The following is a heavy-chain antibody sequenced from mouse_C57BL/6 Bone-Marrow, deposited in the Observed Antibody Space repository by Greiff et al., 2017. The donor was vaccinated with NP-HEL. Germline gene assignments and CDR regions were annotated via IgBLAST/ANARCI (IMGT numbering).Heavy chain of an antibody. J-gene: IGHJ4*01. V-gene: IGHV14-1*01. D-gene: IGHD1-1*01. CDR2: IDPEDGDT. CDR1: GFNITDYY. Sequence: EVQLQQSGAELVRPGASVKLSCTASGFNITDYYMHWVKQRPEQGLEWIGRIDPEDGDTEYAPKFQGKATMTADTSSNTAYLQLSSLTSEDTAVYYCTTDTTVVATPYYAMDYWGQGTSVTVSS. CDR3: TTDTTVVATPYYAMDY.